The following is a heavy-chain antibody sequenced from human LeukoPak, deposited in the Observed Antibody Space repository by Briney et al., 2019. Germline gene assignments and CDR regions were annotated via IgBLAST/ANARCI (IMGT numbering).Heavy chain of an antibody. D-gene: IGHD2-21*02. CDR3: AREGGADLGYYYMDV. CDR1: GFTFSGYG. CDR2: VRYDSSNK. V-gene: IGHV3-30*02. Sequence: GGSLRLSCAASGFTFSGYGMHWVRQAPGKGLEWVAFVRYDSSNKYYADSVKGRFTVSRDNSKNMLYLQMNSLRAEDTAVYYCAREGGADLGYYYMDVWGKGTTVIVSS. J-gene: IGHJ6*03.